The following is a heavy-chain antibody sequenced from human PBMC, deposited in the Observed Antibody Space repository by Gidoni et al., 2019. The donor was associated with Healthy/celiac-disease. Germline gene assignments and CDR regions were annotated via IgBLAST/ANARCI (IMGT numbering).Heavy chain of an antibody. Sequence: QVQLVQSGAEVKKPGASVKVSCKASGYTFTSYYMHWVRQAPGQGLEWMGIINPSGGSTSYAQKFQGRVTMTRDTSTSTVYMELSSLRSGDTAVYYCARYLAYCGGDCYSSSDDAFDIWGQGTMVTVSS. CDR3: ARYLAYCGGDCYSSSDDAFDI. V-gene: IGHV1-46*03. CDR2: INPSGGST. J-gene: IGHJ3*02. CDR1: GYTFTSYY. D-gene: IGHD2-21*02.